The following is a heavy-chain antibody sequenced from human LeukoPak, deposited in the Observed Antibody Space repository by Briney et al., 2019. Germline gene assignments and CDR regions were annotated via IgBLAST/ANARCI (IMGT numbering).Heavy chain of an antibody. Sequence: GGSLRLSCAASGFTFTSYAMHWVRQAPGKGLEHVSGISSNGGTTYYANSVKGRFTISRDISKNTLYLQMGSLRAEDMAVYYCARGPDYFDSSGYLWYFDYWGQGTLVTASS. J-gene: IGHJ4*02. CDR1: GFTFTSYA. V-gene: IGHV3-64*01. CDR3: ARGPDYFDSSGYLWYFDY. CDR2: ISSNGGTT. D-gene: IGHD3-22*01.